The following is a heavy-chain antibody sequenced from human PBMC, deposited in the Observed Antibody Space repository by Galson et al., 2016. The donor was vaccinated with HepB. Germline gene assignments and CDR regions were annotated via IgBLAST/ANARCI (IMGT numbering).Heavy chain of an antibody. CDR2: ISSSGSYI. J-gene: IGHJ4*02. CDR1: GFIFSSYS. CDR3: ARDRGNYIDY. V-gene: IGHV3-21*01. Sequence: SLRLSCAASGFIFSSYSLNWVRQAPGKGLEWVSSISSSGSYIYYADSVKGRFTISRDNAKSSLFLHMNGLRAEDTAVYYCARDRGNYIDYWGQGTLVTVSS.